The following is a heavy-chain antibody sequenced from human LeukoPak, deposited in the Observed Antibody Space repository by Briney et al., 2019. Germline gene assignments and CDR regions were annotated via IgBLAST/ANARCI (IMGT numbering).Heavy chain of an antibody. CDR2: IYYSGST. D-gene: IGHD3-3*01. CDR3: ASIQGWSGYQRAEYFQH. Sequence: SETLSLTCTVSGGSISSSSYYWGWIRQPPGKGLEWIGSIYYSGSTYYNPSLKSRVTISVDTSKNQFSLKLSSVTAADTAVYYCASIQGWSGYQRAEYFQHWGQGTLVTVSS. CDR1: GGSISSSSYY. V-gene: IGHV4-39*01. J-gene: IGHJ1*01.